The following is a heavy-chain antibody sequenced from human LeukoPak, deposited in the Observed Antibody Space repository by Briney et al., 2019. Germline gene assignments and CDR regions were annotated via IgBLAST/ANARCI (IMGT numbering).Heavy chain of an antibody. J-gene: IGHJ4*02. CDR2: ISYSGST. CDR3: ARDHGSGWTWAYDY. Sequence: PSETLSLTCTVSGVSISSYYWSWIRQPPGKGLDWIGYISYSGSTNYNPSLKSRVTISVDTSKNQFSLKLSSVTAADTAVYYCARDHGSGWTWAYDYWGQGTLATVSS. D-gene: IGHD6-19*01. CDR1: GVSISSYY. V-gene: IGHV4-59*01.